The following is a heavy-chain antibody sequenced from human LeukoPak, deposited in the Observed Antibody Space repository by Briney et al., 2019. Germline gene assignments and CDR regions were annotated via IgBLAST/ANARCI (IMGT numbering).Heavy chain of an antibody. CDR2: ISGSGGRT. Sequence: GGSLRPSCAASGFTFSSNGMSWVRQAPGKGLEWVSAISGSGGRTYYADSVKGRFTISRDNSKNTLYLQMNSLRAEDTAVYYCAKPRGGYYYYYMDVWGKGTTVTVSS. V-gene: IGHV3-23*01. CDR1: GFTFSSNG. D-gene: IGHD3-16*01. J-gene: IGHJ6*03. CDR3: AKPRGGYYYYYMDV.